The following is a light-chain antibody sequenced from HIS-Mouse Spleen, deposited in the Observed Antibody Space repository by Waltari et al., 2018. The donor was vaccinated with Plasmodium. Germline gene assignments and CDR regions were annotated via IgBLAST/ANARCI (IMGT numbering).Light chain of an antibody. CDR3: QSADSSGTYRV. CDR1: ALPKQY. Sequence: SYELTQPPSVSVSPGQTARITCSGDALPKQYAYWYQQKPGQAPVLVIYKDIERPSGNPERFSGSSSGTTVTLTISGVQAEDEADYYCQSADSSGTYRVFGGGTKLTVL. CDR2: KDI. V-gene: IGLV3-25*03. J-gene: IGLJ2*01.